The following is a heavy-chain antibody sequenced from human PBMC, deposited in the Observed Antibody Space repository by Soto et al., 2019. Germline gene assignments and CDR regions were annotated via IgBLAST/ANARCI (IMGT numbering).Heavy chain of an antibody. V-gene: IGHV5-10-1*01. CDR2: IDPSDSYT. J-gene: IGHJ5*02. CDR3: ARNQPHFDSNWFDP. CDR1: GYSFTSYW. D-gene: IGHD3-9*01. Sequence: PXESLKISCKGSGYSFTSYWISWVRQMPGRGLEWMGRIDPSDSYTNYSPSFQGHVTISADKSISTAYLQWSSLKASDTAMYYCARNQPHFDSNWFDPWGQGNLVTVSS.